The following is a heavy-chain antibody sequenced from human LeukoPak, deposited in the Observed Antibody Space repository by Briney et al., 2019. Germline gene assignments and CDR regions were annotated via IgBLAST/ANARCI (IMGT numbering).Heavy chain of an antibody. CDR3: ARAGIAAAILT. CDR2: INPNSGDT. CDR1: GYTSTGYY. Sequence: GASVKVSCKASGYTSTGYYVHWVRQAPGQGLEWMGWINPNSGDTNYAQKFQGRVTMTRDTSISTAYMELSRLTSDDTAVYYCARAGIAAAILTWGQGTLVTVSS. D-gene: IGHD6-13*01. V-gene: IGHV1-2*02. J-gene: IGHJ4*02.